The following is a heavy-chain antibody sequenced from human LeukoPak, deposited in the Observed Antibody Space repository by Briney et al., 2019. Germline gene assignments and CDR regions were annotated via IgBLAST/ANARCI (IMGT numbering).Heavy chain of an antibody. CDR2: INHSGST. CDR3: ARGPKYYYDSSGYYRFDH. D-gene: IGHD3-22*01. V-gene: IGHV4-34*01. CDR1: GGPFSGYY. J-gene: IGHJ4*02. Sequence: PSGTLSLTCAVYGGPFSGYYWTWIRQPPGKGLEWIGKINHSGSTNYNPSLKSRVTISVDTSKNQFSLQLSSVTAADTAVYYCARGPKYYYDSSGYYRFDHWGQGTLVTVSS.